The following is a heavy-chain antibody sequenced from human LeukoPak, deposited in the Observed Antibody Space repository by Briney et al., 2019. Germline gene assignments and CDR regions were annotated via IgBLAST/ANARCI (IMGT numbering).Heavy chain of an antibody. J-gene: IGHJ4*02. CDR3: AGESMVRGVIQGGD. D-gene: IGHD3-10*01. Sequence: SETLSLTCTVSGGSISSGSYYWSWIRQPAGKGLEWIGRIYTSGSTNYNPSLKSRVTISVDTSKNQFSLKLSSVTAADTAVYYCAGESMVRGVIQGGDWGQGTLVTVSS. V-gene: IGHV4-61*02. CDR1: GGSISSGSYY. CDR2: IYTSGST.